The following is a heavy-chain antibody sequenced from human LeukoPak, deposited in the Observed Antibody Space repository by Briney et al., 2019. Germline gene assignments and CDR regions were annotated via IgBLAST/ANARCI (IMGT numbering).Heavy chain of an antibody. J-gene: IGHJ4*02. D-gene: IGHD2-2*02. Sequence: GASVKVSCKASGYTFTSYAMHWVRQAPGQRLEWMGWINAGNGNTKYSQKFQGRVTITRDTSASTAYMELSSLRSEDTAVYYCARDLSGYCSSTSCYNTFHYWGQGTLVTVSS. V-gene: IGHV1-3*01. CDR3: ARDLSGYCSSTSCYNTFHY. CDR1: GYTFTSYA. CDR2: INAGNGNT.